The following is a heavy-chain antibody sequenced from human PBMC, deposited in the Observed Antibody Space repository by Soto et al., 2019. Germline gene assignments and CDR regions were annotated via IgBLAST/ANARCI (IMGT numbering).Heavy chain of an antibody. J-gene: IGHJ6*02. Sequence: SETLSLTCTVSGCSISSSSYYWGWIRQPPGKGLEWIGSIYYSGSTYYNPSLKSRVTISVDTSKNQFSLKLSSVTAADTAVYYCASGYCSGGSCYRYYYGMDVWGQGTTVT. CDR1: GCSISSSSYY. V-gene: IGHV4-39*01. CDR3: ASGYCSGGSCYRYYYGMDV. CDR2: IYYSGST. D-gene: IGHD2-15*01.